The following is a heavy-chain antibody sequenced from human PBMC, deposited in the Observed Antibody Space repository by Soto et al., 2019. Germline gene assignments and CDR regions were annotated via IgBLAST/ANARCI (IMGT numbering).Heavy chain of an antibody. CDR3: ARGVPITIFGVVTYYFDY. J-gene: IGHJ4*02. D-gene: IGHD3-3*01. CDR2: IYYSGST. V-gene: IGHV4-59*01. Sequence: KPSETLSLTCTVSGGSISSYYWSWIRQPPGKGLEWIGYIYYSGSTNYNPSLKSRVTISVDTSKNQFSLKLSSVTAADTAVYYCARGVPITIFGVVTYYFDYWGQGTLVTVSS. CDR1: GGSISSYY.